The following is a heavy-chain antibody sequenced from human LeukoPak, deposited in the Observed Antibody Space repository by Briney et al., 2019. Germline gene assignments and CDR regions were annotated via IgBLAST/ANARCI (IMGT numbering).Heavy chain of an antibody. CDR3: ARVVRVGATTLRSYFDY. D-gene: IGHD1-26*01. CDR1: GGSISSYY. V-gene: IGHV4-59*01. J-gene: IGHJ4*02. CDR2: IYYSGST. Sequence: PSETLSLTCTVSGGSISSYYWSWIRQPPGKGLEWIGYIYYSGSTNYNPSLKSRVTISVDTSKNQFSLKLTSVTAADTAVYYCARVVRVGATTLRSYFDYWGQGTLVTVSS.